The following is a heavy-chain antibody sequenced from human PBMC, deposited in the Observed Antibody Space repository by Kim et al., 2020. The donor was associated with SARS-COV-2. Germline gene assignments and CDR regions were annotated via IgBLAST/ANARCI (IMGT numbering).Heavy chain of an antibody. Sequence: SETLSLTCAVYGGSFSGYYWSWIRQPPGKGLEWIGEINHSGSTNYNPSLKSRVTISVDTSKNQFSLKLSSVTAADTAVYYCARGWRRHGAFDIWGQGTMVTVSS. CDR2: INHSGST. V-gene: IGHV4-34*01. CDR1: GGSFSGYY. J-gene: IGHJ3*02. CDR3: ARGWRRHGAFDI.